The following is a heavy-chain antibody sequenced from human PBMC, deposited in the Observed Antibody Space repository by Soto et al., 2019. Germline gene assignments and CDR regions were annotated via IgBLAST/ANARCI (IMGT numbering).Heavy chain of an antibody. D-gene: IGHD2-15*01. CDR1: GGSISSYY. CDR3: ARSSMWYCSGGRCQRFDP. J-gene: IGHJ5*02. V-gene: IGHV4-59*01. CDR2: IYYSGST. Sequence: SETLSLTCTVSGGSISSYYWSWIRQPPGKGLEWIGYIYYSGSTNYNPSLKSRVTISVDTSKNQFSLKLSSVTAADTAVYYCARSSMWYCSGGRCQRFDPWGQGTLVSVSS.